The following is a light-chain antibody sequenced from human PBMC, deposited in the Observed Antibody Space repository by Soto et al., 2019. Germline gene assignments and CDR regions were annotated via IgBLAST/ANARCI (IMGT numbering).Light chain of an antibody. CDR1: SRHNTNA. V-gene: IGLV4-69*01. CDR2: VNSDGSH. Sequence: QPVLTQSASASASMGASVKLTCTLSSRHNTNAIAWHQQQPKKGPRFLMKVNSDGSHFKGDGIPDRFSGSSSGAERYLTISSLQSEDEADYYCQAWATGIHIFGGGTKLTVL. J-gene: IGLJ2*01. CDR3: QAWATGIHI.